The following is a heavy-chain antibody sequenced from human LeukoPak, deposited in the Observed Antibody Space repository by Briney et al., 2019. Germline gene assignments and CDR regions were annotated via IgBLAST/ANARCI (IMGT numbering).Heavy chain of an antibody. V-gene: IGHV3-23*01. CDR3: AKDLHFDWLIYPAAYVSASDV. J-gene: IGHJ3*01. Sequence: PGGSLRLSCAASGFTFSNYAMTWVRLAPGEGLEWVSTISGNSGTTYYAVSAKGRFTISRDNSKKTLYLQMNSLRADDTAVYYCAKDLHFDWLIYPAAYVSASDVWGQGTMVTVSS. CDR1: GFTFSNYA. D-gene: IGHD3-9*01. CDR2: ISGNSGTT.